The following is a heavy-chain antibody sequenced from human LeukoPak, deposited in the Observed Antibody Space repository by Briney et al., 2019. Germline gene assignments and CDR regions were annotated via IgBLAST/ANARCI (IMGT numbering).Heavy chain of an antibody. D-gene: IGHD3-22*01. V-gene: IGHV3-30*18. CDR2: ISYDGSNK. Sequence: GGSLRLSCAASGFTFSSYGMHWVRQAPGKGLEWVAVISYDGSNKYYADSVKGRFTISRDNSKNTLYLQMNSLRAEDTAVYYCAKDYYYDSSGGYFDYWGQGTLVTVSS. J-gene: IGHJ4*02. CDR1: GFTFSSYG. CDR3: AKDYYYDSSGGYFDY.